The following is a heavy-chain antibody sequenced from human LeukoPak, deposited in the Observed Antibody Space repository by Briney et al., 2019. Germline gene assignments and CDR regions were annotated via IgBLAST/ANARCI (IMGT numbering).Heavy chain of an antibody. Sequence: PGGSLRLSCAASGFTFDDYAMHWVRQAPGKGLEWVSGISWNSGGIGYADSVKGRFTISRDNAKNSLYLQMNSLRAEDTAAYYCGKDRVPHIMNSNKWYVNSGETDYWGQGTLVTVSS. J-gene: IGHJ4*02. CDR3: GKDRVPHIMNSNKWYVNSGETDY. CDR2: ISWNSGGI. V-gene: IGHV3-9*01. CDR1: GFTFDDYA. D-gene: IGHD3-16*01.